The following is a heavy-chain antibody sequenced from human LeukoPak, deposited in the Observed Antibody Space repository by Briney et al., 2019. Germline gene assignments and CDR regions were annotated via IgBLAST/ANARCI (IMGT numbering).Heavy chain of an antibody. CDR3: AKDWYYESSGYYSPADY. J-gene: IGHJ4*02. CDR1: GFTFSSYA. CDR2: ISGSGGST. V-gene: IGHV3-23*01. D-gene: IGHD3-22*01. Sequence: GGSLRLSCAASGFTFSSYAMSWVRQAPGKGLEWVSAISGSGGSTYYADSVKGRFTISRDNSKNTLHLQMNSLRAEDTAVYYCAKDWYYESSGYYSPADYWGQGTPVTVSS.